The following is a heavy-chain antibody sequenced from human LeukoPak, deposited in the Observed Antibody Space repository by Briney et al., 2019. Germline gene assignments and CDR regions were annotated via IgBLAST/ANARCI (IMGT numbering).Heavy chain of an antibody. CDR1: GFTFSDYY. CDR2: ISSSGSTI. J-gene: IGHJ6*03. D-gene: IGHD6-13*01. Sequence: PGGSLRLSCAASGFTFSDYYMSWIRQAPGKGLEWVSYISSSGSTIYYADSVKGRFTISRDNAKNSLYLQMNSLRAEDTAVYYCARGGAAAGIIQYYYYYYMDVWGKGTTVTISS. CDR3: ARGGAAAGIIQYYYYYYMDV. V-gene: IGHV3-11*01.